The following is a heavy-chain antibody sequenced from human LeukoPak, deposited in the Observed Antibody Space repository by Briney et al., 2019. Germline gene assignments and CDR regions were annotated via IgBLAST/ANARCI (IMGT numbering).Heavy chain of an antibody. V-gene: IGHV3-53*01. CDR2: IYSGGST. CDR3: ARVRLGELSLYYFDY. J-gene: IGHJ4*02. Sequence: GSLRLSCAASGCTVSRNYMSWVRQSPGKGLKWVSVIYSGGSTYYADSVKGRFTISRDNSKNTLYLQMNSLRAEDTAVYYCARVRLGELSLYYFDYWGQGTLVTVSS. D-gene: IGHD3-16*02. CDR1: GCTVSRNY.